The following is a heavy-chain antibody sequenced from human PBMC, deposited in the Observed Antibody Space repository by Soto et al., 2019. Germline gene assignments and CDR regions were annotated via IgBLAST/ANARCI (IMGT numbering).Heavy chain of an antibody. CDR1: GYNLTELS. V-gene: IGHV1-24*01. D-gene: IGHD6-13*01. Sequence: QVQLVQSGAEVKKPGASVKVSCKVSGYNLTELSMHWVRQAPGKGLEWMGGFDPEDGEPIYAQKVQGRVIIYEYTSTDTAYMELLSLRSEDSDVYYCATLSSKGYSFDYWGQGTLVTVSS. CDR2: FDPEDGEP. CDR3: ATLSSKGYSFDY. J-gene: IGHJ4*02.